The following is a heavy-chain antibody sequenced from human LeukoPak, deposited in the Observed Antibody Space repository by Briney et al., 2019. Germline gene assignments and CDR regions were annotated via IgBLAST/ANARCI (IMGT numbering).Heavy chain of an antibody. V-gene: IGHV1-69*04. CDR3: ARGFSGRGTSGSSNFDY. D-gene: IGHD6-19*01. J-gene: IGHJ4*02. Sequence: SVKVSCKASGGTFSSYAISWVRQAPGQGLEWMGRIIPIFGIANYAQKFQGRVTITAEKSTSTAYMELSSLRSEDTAVYYCARGFSGRGTSGSSNFDYWGQGTLVTVSS. CDR2: IIPIFGIA. CDR1: GGTFSSYA.